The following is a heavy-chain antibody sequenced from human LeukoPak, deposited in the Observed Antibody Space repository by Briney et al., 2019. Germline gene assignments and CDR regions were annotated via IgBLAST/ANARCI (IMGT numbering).Heavy chain of an antibody. CDR3: ARDFVTGTLPFDY. V-gene: IGHV3-23*01. J-gene: IGHJ4*02. D-gene: IGHD1-20*01. Sequence: PGGSLRLSCSASGFTFSTYAMSWVRQAPAKGLEWVSSISGSGGITYYADSVNGRFTISRDNSKNTLFLQMNSLRAEDTAVYYCARDFVTGTLPFDYWGQGTLVTVSS. CDR2: ISGSGGIT. CDR1: GFTFSTYA.